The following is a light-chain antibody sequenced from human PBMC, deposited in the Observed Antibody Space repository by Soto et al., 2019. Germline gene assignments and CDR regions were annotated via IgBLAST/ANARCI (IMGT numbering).Light chain of an antibody. CDR2: EVS. J-gene: IGLJ2*01. Sequence: QSALTQPASVSGSPGQSITISCTGTSSDVGGYNYVSWYQQHPGKAPKLMIYEVSYRPSGVSNRFSGSKSGNTASLTISGLQAADEAHYYCSSYTSSSTLLFGGGTKVTVL. CDR1: SSDVGGYNY. V-gene: IGLV2-14*01. CDR3: SSYTSSSTLL.